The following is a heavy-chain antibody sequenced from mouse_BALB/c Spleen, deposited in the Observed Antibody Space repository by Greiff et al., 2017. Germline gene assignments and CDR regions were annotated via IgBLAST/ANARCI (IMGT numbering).Heavy chain of an antibody. J-gene: IGHJ2*01. CDR1: GYAFSSYW. Sequence: QVQLQQSGAELVRPGSSVKISCKASGYAFSSYWMNWVKQRPGQGLEWIGQIYPGDGDTNYNGKFKGKATLTADKSSSTAYMQLSSLTSEDSAVYYCARRITTVVEGLFDYWGQGTTLTVSS. V-gene: IGHV1-80*01. CDR2: IYPGDGDT. D-gene: IGHD1-1*01. CDR3: ARRITTVVEGLFDY.